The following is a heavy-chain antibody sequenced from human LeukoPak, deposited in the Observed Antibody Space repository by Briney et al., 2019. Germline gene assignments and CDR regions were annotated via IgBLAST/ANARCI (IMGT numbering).Heavy chain of an antibody. CDR1: GYTFTSYG. CDR2: ISAYNGNT. J-gene: IGHJ6*02. V-gene: IGHV1-18*01. CDR3: ARVLRGFGEFYYYYGMDV. Sequence: GASVKVSCKASGYTFTSYGISWVRQAPGQGLEWMGWISAYNGNTNYAQKLQGRVTMTTDTSTSTAYMELRSLRSDDTAVYYCARVLRGFGEFYYYYGMDVWGQGTTVTVSS. D-gene: IGHD3-10*01.